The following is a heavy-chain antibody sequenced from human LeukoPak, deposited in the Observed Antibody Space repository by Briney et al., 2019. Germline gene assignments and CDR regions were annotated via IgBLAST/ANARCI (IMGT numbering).Heavy chain of an antibody. Sequence: SVKVSCKASGGTFSSYAISWVRQAPGQGLEWMGRIIPIFGTANYAQKFQGRVTITTDESTSTAYMELSSLRSEDTAVYYCAREGDSTTMMSPPDYWGQGTLVTVSS. V-gene: IGHV1-69*05. J-gene: IGHJ4*02. CDR3: AREGDSTTMMSPPDY. CDR2: IIPIFGTA. CDR1: GGTFSSYA. D-gene: IGHD3-22*01.